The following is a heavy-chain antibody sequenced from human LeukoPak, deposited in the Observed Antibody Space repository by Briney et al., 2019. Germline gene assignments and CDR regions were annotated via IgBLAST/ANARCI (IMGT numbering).Heavy chain of an antibody. V-gene: IGHV4-34*01. CDR1: GGSISSYY. Sequence: SETLSLTCTVSGGSISSYYWSWIRQPPGKGLEWIGEINHSGSTNYNPSLKSRVTISVDTSKNQFSLKLSSVTAADTAVYYCARFGSGWHYFDYWGQGTLVTVSS. CDR2: INHSGST. CDR3: ARFGSGWHYFDY. J-gene: IGHJ4*02. D-gene: IGHD6-19*01.